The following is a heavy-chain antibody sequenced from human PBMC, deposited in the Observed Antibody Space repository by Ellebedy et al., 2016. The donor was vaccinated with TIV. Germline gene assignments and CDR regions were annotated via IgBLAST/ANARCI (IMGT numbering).Heavy chain of an antibody. Sequence: AASVKVSCKASGGTFSSYAISWVRQAPGQGLEWMGRIIPILGIANYAQKFQGRVTITADKSTSTAYMELSSLRSEDTAVYYCARWGIVGATSYFDYWGQGTLVTVSS. V-gene: IGHV1-69*04. D-gene: IGHD1-26*01. CDR1: GGTFSSYA. CDR2: IIPILGIA. J-gene: IGHJ4*02. CDR3: ARWGIVGATSYFDY.